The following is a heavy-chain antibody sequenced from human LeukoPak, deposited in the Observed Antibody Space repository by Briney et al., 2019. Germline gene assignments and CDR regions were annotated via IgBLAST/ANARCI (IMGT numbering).Heavy chain of an antibody. D-gene: IGHD6-13*01. J-gene: IGHJ6*02. CDR1: GGSISSYY. CDR3: ARGVAAAGTGYYYGMDV. Sequence: LETLSLTCTVSGGSISSYYWSWIRQPPGKGLEWIGYIYYSGSTNYNPSLKSRVTISVDTSKNQFSLKLSSVTAADTAVYYCARGVAAAGTGYYYGMDVWGQGTTVTVSS. CDR2: IYYSGST. V-gene: IGHV4-59*01.